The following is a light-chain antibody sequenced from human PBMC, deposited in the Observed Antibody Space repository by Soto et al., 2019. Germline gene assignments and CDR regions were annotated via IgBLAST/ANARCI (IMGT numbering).Light chain of an antibody. V-gene: IGKV4-1*01. CDR1: RNLLYNDKNY. CDR3: QQFYTTPRT. CDR2: WAS. Sequence: DIVMTQAPDSLAASLGAIVTINCKSSRNLLYNDKNYVAWYQQRPGQAPKLLIYWASTRESEVPVRISGSGSVTDFRLTIRALQAADAAVYYCQQFYTTPRTFGQGTRVEI. J-gene: IGKJ2*01.